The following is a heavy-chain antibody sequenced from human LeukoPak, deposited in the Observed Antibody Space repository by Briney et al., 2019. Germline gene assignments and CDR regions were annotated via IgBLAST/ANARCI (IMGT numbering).Heavy chain of an antibody. V-gene: IGHV4-39*07. CDR1: GGSISSSSRY. CDR3: ARGRSSWVDY. D-gene: IGHD6-13*01. Sequence: SETLSLTCTVSGGSISSSSRYWGWIRQPPGKGLEWIGSIYYSGSTYYNPSLKSRVTISVDTSKNQFSLKLSSVTAADTAVYYCARGRSSWVDYWGQGTLVTVSS. CDR2: IYYSGST. J-gene: IGHJ4*02.